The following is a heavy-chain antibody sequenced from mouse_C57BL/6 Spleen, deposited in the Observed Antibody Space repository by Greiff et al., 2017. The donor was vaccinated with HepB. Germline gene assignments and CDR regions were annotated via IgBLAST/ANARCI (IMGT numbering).Heavy chain of an antibody. J-gene: IGHJ2*01. CDR3: ARWDTTVVARNFDY. CDR2: IHPNSGST. CDR1: GYTFTSYW. V-gene: IGHV1-64*01. Sequence: QVQLQQPGAELVKPGASVKLSCKASGYTFTSYWMHWVKQRPGQGLEWIGMIHPNSGSTNYNEKFKSKASLTVDKSSSTAYMQLSSLTSEDSAVYYCARWDTTVVARNFDYWGQGTTLTVSS. D-gene: IGHD1-1*01.